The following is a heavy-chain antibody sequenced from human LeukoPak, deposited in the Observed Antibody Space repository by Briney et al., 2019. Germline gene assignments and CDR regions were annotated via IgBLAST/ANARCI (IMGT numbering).Heavy chain of an antibody. CDR2: IYYSGST. Sequence: SETLSLTCAVYGGSFSGYYWSWIRQPPGKGLEWIGYIYYSGSTNYNPSLKSRVTISVDTSKNQFSLKLSSVTAADTAVYYCARGDGSGSYYMYYYYGMDVWGQGTTVTVSS. V-gene: IGHV4-59*01. CDR1: GGSFSGYY. CDR3: ARGDGSGSYYMYYYYGMDV. D-gene: IGHD3-10*01. J-gene: IGHJ6*02.